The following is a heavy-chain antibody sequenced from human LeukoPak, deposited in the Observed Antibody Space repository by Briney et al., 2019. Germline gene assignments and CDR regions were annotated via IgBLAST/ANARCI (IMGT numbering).Heavy chain of an antibody. CDR1: GYSISSGYY. J-gene: IGHJ3*02. CDR2: IYHSGNT. D-gene: IGHD3-22*01. Sequence: SETLSLTCTVSGYSISSGYYWGWIRQPPGKGLEWIGNIYHSGNTYYNPSLKSRVTISVDTSKNQFSLKLSSVTAADTAVYYCARHDSSGPYNAFDIWGQGTMVTVSS. CDR3: ARHDSSGPYNAFDI. V-gene: IGHV4-38-2*02.